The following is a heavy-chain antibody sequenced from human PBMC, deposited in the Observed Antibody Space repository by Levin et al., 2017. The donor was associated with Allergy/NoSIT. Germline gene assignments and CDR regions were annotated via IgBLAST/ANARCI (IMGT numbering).Heavy chain of an antibody. V-gene: IGHV3-7*01. Sequence: GGSLRLSCAASGFIFSSYWMSWVRQAPGKGLEWVANIKQDGSEKDYVDSVKGRFTISRDNAKNSLYLQMNSLRAEDTAVYYCARSRWGAGDTWGQGTLVSVSA. CDR3: ARSRWGAGDT. D-gene: IGHD6-13*01. J-gene: IGHJ5*02. CDR1: GFIFSSYW. CDR2: IKQDGSEK.